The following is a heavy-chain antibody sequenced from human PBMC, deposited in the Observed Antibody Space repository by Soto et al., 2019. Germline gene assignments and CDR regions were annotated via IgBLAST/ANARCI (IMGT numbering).Heavy chain of an antibody. Sequence: QVQLVQSGAEVKKPGSSVKVSCKASGGTFSSYAISWVRQAPGQGLEWMGGIIPIFGTANYAQKFQGRVTITADESTSTADMELSSLRSEDTAVYYCARSLERSRPYDYGMDVWGQGTTVTVSS. D-gene: IGHD1-1*01. CDR1: GGTFSSYA. V-gene: IGHV1-69*01. CDR3: ARSLERSRPYDYGMDV. J-gene: IGHJ6*02. CDR2: IIPIFGTA.